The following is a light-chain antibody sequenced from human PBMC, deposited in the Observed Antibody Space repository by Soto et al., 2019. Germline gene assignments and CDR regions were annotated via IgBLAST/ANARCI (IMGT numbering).Light chain of an antibody. V-gene: IGKV3-20*01. CDR1: QSVSSSY. CDR2: GAS. CDR3: QPYGSSLFT. J-gene: IGKJ4*01. Sequence: EIVLTQSPGTLSLSPGERATLSCRASQSVSSSYLAWYQQKPGQAPRLLIYGASSRATGIPDRFSGSGSGTDFTLTISRLEPEDFEVYYCQPYGSSLFTFGGGTKVEIE.